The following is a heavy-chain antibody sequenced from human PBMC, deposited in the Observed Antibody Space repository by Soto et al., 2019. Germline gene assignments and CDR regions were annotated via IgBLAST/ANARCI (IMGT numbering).Heavy chain of an antibody. V-gene: IGHV3-74*01. J-gene: IGHJ3*02. Sequence: EVQLVESGGGLVQPGGSLRLSCEASGFTFRSYWMHWVRQAPGKGLEWVSRLSTDGSGTTYADSVKGRFTISRDNAKYTLYLQMNSLSADDTAVYYCARVREYCSVNICWKAFDIWGQGTMVTVSS. CDR1: GFTFRSYW. D-gene: IGHD2-15*01. CDR3: ARVREYCSVNICWKAFDI. CDR2: LSTDGSGT.